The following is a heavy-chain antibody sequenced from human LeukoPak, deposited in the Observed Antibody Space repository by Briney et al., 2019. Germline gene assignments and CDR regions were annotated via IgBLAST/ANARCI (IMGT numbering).Heavy chain of an antibody. D-gene: IGHD3-10*01. CDR1: GGSISSSSYY. CDR2: IYYSGST. J-gene: IGHJ6*02. V-gene: IGHV4-39*01. CDR3: ARLRGGYYYGMDV. Sequence: SETLSLTGTVSGGSISSSSYYWGWIRQPPGKGLEWIGSIYYSGSTYYNPSLKSRVTISVDTSKNQFSLKLSSVTAADTAVYYCARLRGGYYYGMDVWGQGTTVTVSS.